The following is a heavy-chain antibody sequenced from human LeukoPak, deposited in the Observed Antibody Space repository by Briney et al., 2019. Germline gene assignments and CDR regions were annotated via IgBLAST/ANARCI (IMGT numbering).Heavy chain of an antibody. Sequence: GGSLRLSCAASGFTVSNNYMSWVRQAPGKGLEWGSVIYAGGSTYHAYSVKGRFTISRDNSKNTLYLQMNSLRAEDTAMYYCARAAGLYYALRYWGQGTLVTVSS. D-gene: IGHD3-22*01. J-gene: IGHJ4*02. CDR3: ARAAGLYYALRY. CDR2: IYAGGST. CDR1: GFTVSNNY. V-gene: IGHV3-53*01.